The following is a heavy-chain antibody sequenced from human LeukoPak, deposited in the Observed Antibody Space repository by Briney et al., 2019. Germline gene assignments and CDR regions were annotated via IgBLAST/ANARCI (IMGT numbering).Heavy chain of an antibody. J-gene: IGHJ6*02. Sequence: SETLSLTCTVSGGSISSYYWSWIRQPPGKGLEWIGYIYYSGSTNYNPSLKSRVTISVDTSKNQFSLKLSSVTAADTAVYYCARNYYDSSGYSTYYYYYYGMDVWGQGTTVTVSS. CDR2: IYYSGST. CDR3: ARNYYDSSGYSTYYYYYYGMDV. D-gene: IGHD3-22*01. V-gene: IGHV4-59*08. CDR1: GGSISSYY.